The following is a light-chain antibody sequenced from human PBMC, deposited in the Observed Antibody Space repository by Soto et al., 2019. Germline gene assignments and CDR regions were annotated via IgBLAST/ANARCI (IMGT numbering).Light chain of an antibody. V-gene: IGKV1-39*01. Sequence: DIEMTQSPSSLSASVGDRVTIACRASQSIDTYLNWYHQKPGEAPKLLIYGASRLQSGAPSRFSGSGSGTDFTLTIASLQPEDFGTYNCQQNLSAPCTFGPGTKVDFK. CDR2: GAS. CDR3: QQNLSAPCT. CDR1: QSIDTY. J-gene: IGKJ3*01.